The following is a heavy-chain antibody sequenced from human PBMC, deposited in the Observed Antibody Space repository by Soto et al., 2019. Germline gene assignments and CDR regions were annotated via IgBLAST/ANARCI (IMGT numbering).Heavy chain of an antibody. J-gene: IGHJ6*03. Sequence: NPSETLSLTCTVSGGSISSYYWSWIRQPPGKGLEWIGYIYYSGSTSYNPSLKSRVTISVDTSKNQFSLKLSSVTAADTAVYYCGRATDGDYATDYYYYYMDVWGKGTTVTVSS. CDR3: GRATDGDYATDYYYYYMDV. D-gene: IGHD4-17*01. CDR2: IYYSGST. CDR1: GGSISSYY. V-gene: IGHV4-59*01.